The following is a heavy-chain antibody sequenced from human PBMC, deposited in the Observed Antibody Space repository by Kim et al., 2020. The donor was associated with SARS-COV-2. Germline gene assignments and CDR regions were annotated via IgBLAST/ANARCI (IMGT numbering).Heavy chain of an antibody. J-gene: IGHJ4*02. D-gene: IGHD3-3*01. CDR2: IYHDGSNK. Sequence: GGSLRLSCAASGFTFSSYGMHWVRQAPGKGLEWVAIIYHDGSNKYYADSVKGRFIISRDNSKNTLYLQMNSLRAEDTAVYHCAKDFRSGYIDYRGQGTVVTVSS. CDR1: GFTFSSYG. V-gene: IGHV3-33*06. CDR3: AKDFRSGYIDY.